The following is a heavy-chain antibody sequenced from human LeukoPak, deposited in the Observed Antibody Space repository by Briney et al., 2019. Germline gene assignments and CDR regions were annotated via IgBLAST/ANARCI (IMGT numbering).Heavy chain of an antibody. Sequence: GGSLRLSCAASGFTFSSYAMTWVRRAPGKGLEWVSAISGSGGSTHYADSVKGRFTISRHNSKNTLYLQMNSLRAEDTAVYYCAKDRSSSGWYYFDYWGQGTLVTVPS. CDR2: ISGSGGST. CDR1: GFTFSSYA. D-gene: IGHD6-19*01. CDR3: AKDRSSSGWYYFDY. V-gene: IGHV3-23*01. J-gene: IGHJ4*02.